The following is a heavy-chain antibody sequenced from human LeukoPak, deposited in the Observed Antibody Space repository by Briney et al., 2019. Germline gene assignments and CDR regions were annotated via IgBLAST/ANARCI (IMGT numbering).Heavy chain of an antibody. CDR2: INAGNGNT. CDR1: GYTFTSYA. Sequence: ASVKVSCKASGYTFTSYAMHWVRQAPGQRLEWMGWINAGNGNTKYSQEFQGRVTITRDTSASTAYMELSSLRSEDMAVYYCARDRGGYCSGGSCQINWFDPWGQGTLVTVSS. D-gene: IGHD2-15*01. J-gene: IGHJ5*02. CDR3: ARDRGGYCSGGSCQINWFDP. V-gene: IGHV1-3*03.